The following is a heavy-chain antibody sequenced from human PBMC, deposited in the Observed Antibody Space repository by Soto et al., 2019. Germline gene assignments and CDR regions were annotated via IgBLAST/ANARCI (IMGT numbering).Heavy chain of an antibody. V-gene: IGHV4-59*11. CDR2: GYYSGST. CDR1: GTSMTGHF. D-gene: IGHD6-19*01. Sequence: SETLSLTCTVSGTSMTGHFWSWMRQPPGKGLEWIGYGYYSGSTHYNPSLKSRVTISLDTSKNQFSLKLSSVTAADTAVYYCARDPVAALYNWFDPWGQGTLVTVSS. J-gene: IGHJ5*02. CDR3: ARDPVAALYNWFDP.